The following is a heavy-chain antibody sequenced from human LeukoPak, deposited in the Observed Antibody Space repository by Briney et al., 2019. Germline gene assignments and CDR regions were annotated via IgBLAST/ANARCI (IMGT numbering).Heavy chain of an antibody. D-gene: IGHD3-22*01. Sequence: GGSLRLSCAASGFTFSSRWMSWVRQAPGKGLEWVSSISSSSSYIYYADSVKGRFTISRDNAKNSLYLQMNSLRAEDTAVYYCARDLKRYYYDSSGYYYFDYWGQGTLVTVSS. CDR2: ISSSSSYI. V-gene: IGHV3-21*01. CDR1: GFTFSSRW. J-gene: IGHJ4*02. CDR3: ARDLKRYYYDSSGYYYFDY.